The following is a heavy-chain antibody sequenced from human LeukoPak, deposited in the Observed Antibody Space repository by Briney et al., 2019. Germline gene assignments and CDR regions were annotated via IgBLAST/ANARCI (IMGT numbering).Heavy chain of an antibody. CDR3: ARDANYDFWSGYRYNWFDP. D-gene: IGHD3-3*01. V-gene: IGHV4-59*01. Sequence: PSETLSLTCTVSGGSISSYYWSWIRQPPGKGLEWIGYIYYSGSTNYNPSLKSRVTISVDTSKNQFSLKLSSVTAADTAVYHCARDANYDFWSGYRYNWFDPWGQGTLVTVSS. CDR1: GGSISSYY. J-gene: IGHJ5*02. CDR2: IYYSGST.